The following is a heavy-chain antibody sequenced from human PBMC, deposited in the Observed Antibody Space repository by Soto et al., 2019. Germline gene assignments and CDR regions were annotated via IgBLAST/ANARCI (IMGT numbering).Heavy chain of an antibody. CDR1: GASISSGGYS. V-gene: IGHV4-30-2*01. CDR2: IYHSGST. Sequence: TLCLTGAVSGASISSGGYSWSWIRQPPGKGLEWIGYIYHSGSTYYNPSLKSRVTISVDRSKNQFSLKLSSVTAADTAVYYCAVNTPGGEYGLFDPWGQGTLVTVYS. D-gene: IGHD4-17*01. CDR3: AVNTPGGEYGLFDP. J-gene: IGHJ5*02.